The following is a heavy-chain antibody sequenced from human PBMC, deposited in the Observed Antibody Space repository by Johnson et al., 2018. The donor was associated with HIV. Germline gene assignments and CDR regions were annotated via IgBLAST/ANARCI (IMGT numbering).Heavy chain of an antibody. D-gene: IGHD6-13*01. V-gene: IGHV3-30*04. CDR2: ISYDGSNK. Sequence: QMLLVESGGGVVQPGRSLRLSCAASGFTFRSHAMHLVRQAPGKGLEWVAVISYDGSNKYYADSVKGRFTISRDNSKNTLYLQMNSLRAEDTAVYYCARGSSSWLHDAFDIWGQGTMVTVSS. J-gene: IGHJ3*02. CDR1: GFTFRSHA. CDR3: ARGSSSWLHDAFDI.